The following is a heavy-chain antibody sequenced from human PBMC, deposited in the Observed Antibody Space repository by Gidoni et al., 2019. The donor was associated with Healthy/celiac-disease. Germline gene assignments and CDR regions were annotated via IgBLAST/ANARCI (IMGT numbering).Heavy chain of an antibody. CDR1: GFTFSSCA. D-gene: IGHD3-10*01. Sequence: EMQLLESGGGLVQPGGSLRLCCAASGFTFSSCAIIWVRQAPGKGLQWVSAISGSVGNTYYSDSVKGRSTISRVNSKNTLYLQMISLRVEDTAVYYCAKQGGDYYGSGSYTGYYYGMDVWGQGTTVTVSS. CDR2: ISGSVGNT. V-gene: IGHV3-23*01. J-gene: IGHJ6*02. CDR3: AKQGGDYYGSGSYTGYYYGMDV.